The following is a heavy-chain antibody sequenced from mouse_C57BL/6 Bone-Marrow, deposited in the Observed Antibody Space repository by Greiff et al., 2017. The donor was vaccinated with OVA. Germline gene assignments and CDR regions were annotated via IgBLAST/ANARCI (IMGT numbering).Heavy chain of an antibody. CDR2: IRSKSSNYAT. CDR3: VRGRTVVARDYYAMDY. CDR1: GFTFNTYA. J-gene: IGHJ4*01. V-gene: IGHV10-3*01. D-gene: IGHD1-1*01. Sequence: EVKLVESGGGLVQPKGSLKLSCAASGFTFNTYAMHWVRQAPGKGLEWVARIRSKSSNYATYYADSVKDRFTISRDDSQSMLYLQMNNLKTEDTAMYYCVRGRTVVARDYYAMDYWGQGTSVTVSS.